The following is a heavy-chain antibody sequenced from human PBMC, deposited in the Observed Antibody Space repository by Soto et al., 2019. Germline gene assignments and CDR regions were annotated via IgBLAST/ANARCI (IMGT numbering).Heavy chain of an antibody. CDR3: ARASGFYRYYDSSGYLAY. CDR1: GFTVSSNY. J-gene: IGHJ4*02. V-gene: IGHV3-66*01. D-gene: IGHD3-22*01. CDR2: IYSGGST. Sequence: PGGSLRLSCAASGFTVSSNYMSWVRQAPGKGLEWVSVIYSGGSTYYADSVKGRFTTSRDNSKNTLYLQMNSLRAEDTAVYYCARASGFYRYYDSSGYLAYWGQGTLVTVSS.